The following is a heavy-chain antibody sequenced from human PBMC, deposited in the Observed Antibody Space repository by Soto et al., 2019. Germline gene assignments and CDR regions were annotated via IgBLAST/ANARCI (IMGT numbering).Heavy chain of an antibody. V-gene: IGHV4-34*01. D-gene: IGHD4-17*01. CDR2: INHSGST. CDR1: GGSLSGYY. CDR3: ARGTDYGDYLAYGMDV. J-gene: IGHJ6*02. Sequence: PSETLSLTCAVYGGSLSGYYWSWIRQPPGKGLEWIGEINHSGSTNYNPSLKSRVTISVDTSKNQFSLKLSSVTAADTAVYYCARGTDYGDYLAYGMDVWGQGTTVTVSS.